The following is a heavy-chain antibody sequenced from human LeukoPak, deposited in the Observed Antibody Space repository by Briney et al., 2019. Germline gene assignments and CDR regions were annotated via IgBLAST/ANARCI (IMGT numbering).Heavy chain of an antibody. CDR2: IDAGNGDT. D-gene: IGHD2-2*01. CDR1: GYTFSDYA. J-gene: IGHJ4*02. CDR3: ARGSTSDWPLDH. Sequence: ASVKVSCKASGYTFSDYAMHWVRQAPGQRFGWMGWIDAGNGDTRYSQKFQGRVTITRGTSASTAYIELRSLRSEDTAMYYCARGSTSDWPLDHWGQETLVTISS. V-gene: IGHV1-3*01.